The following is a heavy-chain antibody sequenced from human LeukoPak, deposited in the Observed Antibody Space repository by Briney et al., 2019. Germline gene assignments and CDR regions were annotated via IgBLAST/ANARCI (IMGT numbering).Heavy chain of an antibody. CDR3: ARARGAPVGGFDI. CDR1: GFTFSNYW. D-gene: IGHD1-26*01. Sequence: GGSLRLSCAASGFTFSNYWVDWVRQAPGKGLEWVANIKQDGSEKYYVDSMKGRFTISRDNAKNSLYLQINSLRVEDTAVYYCARARGAPVGGFDIWGQGTMVTVSS. V-gene: IGHV3-7*01. CDR2: IKQDGSEK. J-gene: IGHJ3*02.